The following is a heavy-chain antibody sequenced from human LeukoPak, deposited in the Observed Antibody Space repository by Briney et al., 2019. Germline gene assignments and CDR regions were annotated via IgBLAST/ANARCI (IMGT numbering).Heavy chain of an antibody. Sequence: PSETLSLTCTVSGSSINNDYYWGWIRQSPGRGLEWIGNMYHTGTSYYNPSLRSRVTMSLDTSRNQFSLKLSSVTAADMAMYYCAGWSITNWSFAYWGQGALVTVSS. CDR2: MYHTGTS. V-gene: IGHV4-38-2*02. CDR3: AGWSITNWSFAY. J-gene: IGHJ4*02. CDR1: GSSINNDYY. D-gene: IGHD1-1*01.